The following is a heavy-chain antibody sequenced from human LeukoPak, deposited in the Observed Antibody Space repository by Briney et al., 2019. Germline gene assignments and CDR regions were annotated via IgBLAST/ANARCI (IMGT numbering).Heavy chain of an antibody. V-gene: IGHV3-23*01. CDR2: ISGSGGST. CDR3: AKGGGPDSSSYYDLWSGYYTAGGGNWFDP. CDR1: GFTFSSYA. D-gene: IGHD3-3*01. Sequence: GGSLRLSCAASGFTFSSYAMSWVRQAPGKGLEWVSAISGSGGSTYYADSVKGRFTISRDNSKNTLYLQMNSLRAEDTAVYYCAKGGGPDSSSYYDLWSGYYTAGGGNWFDPWGQGTLVTVSS. J-gene: IGHJ5*02.